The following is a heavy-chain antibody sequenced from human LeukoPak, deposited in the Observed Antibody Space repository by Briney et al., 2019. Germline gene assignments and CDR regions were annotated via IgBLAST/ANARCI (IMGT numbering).Heavy chain of an antibody. CDR3: AKDGKNYFDY. V-gene: IGHV3-21*04. J-gene: IGHJ4*02. CDR1: GFTFSSYS. CDR2: ISSSSSYI. D-gene: IGHD1-26*01. Sequence: GGSLRLSCAASGFTFSSYSMNWVRQAPGKGLEWVSSISSSSSYIYYADSVKGRFTISRDNSKNSLSLQMNSLRAEDTALYYCAKDGKNYFDYWGQGTLVTVSS.